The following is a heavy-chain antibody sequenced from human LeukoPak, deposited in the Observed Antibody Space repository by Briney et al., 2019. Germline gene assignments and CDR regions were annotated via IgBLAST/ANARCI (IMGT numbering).Heavy chain of an antibody. CDR1: GGSISSSSYY. J-gene: IGHJ3*02. CDR3: ARPKKFDAWAFDI. Sequence: SETLSLTCTVSGGSISSSSYYWGWIRQPPGKGLEWIGSIYYSGSTYYNPSLKSRVTISVDTSKNQFSLKLSSVTAADTAVYYCARPKKFDAWAFDIWGQGTMVTVSS. CDR2: IYYSGST. D-gene: IGHD3-10*01. V-gene: IGHV4-39*01.